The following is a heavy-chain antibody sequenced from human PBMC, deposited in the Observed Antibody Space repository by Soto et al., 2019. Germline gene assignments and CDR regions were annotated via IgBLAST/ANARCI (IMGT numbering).Heavy chain of an antibody. D-gene: IGHD4-17*01. CDR1: GFTFSSYS. Sequence: GGSLRLSCAASGFTFSSYSMNWVRQAPGKGLEWVSYISSSSSTIYYADSVKGRFTISRDNAKNSLYLQMNSLRAEDTAVYYCARVSFGDYGDYDLNYWGQGTLVTVSS. J-gene: IGHJ4*02. V-gene: IGHV3-48*01. CDR2: ISSSSSTI. CDR3: ARVSFGDYGDYDLNY.